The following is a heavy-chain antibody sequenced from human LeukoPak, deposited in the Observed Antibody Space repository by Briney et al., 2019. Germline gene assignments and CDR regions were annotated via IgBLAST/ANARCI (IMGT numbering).Heavy chain of an antibody. Sequence: GGSLRLSCAASGFTFSSYAMHWVRQAPGKGLEWVAFISSDGGNKYYADSVKGRFTIFRDNSKNTLYLQMNGLRDEDTAVYYCDPHDSASQFWGQGTRVTVSS. V-gene: IGHV3-30-3*01. CDR3: DPHDSASQF. D-gene: IGHD5-18*01. CDR1: GFTFSSYA. J-gene: IGHJ4*02. CDR2: ISSDGGNK.